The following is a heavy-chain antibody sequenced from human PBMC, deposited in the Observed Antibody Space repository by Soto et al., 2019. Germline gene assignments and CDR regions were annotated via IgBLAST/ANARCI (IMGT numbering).Heavy chain of an antibody. CDR3: VTAIDWDN. D-gene: IGHD1-26*01. J-gene: IGHJ4*02. Sequence: VQVVQSGAEVKKPGASVKVSYKVSGYPLTELSMHWVRQAPGKGLEWMGGSDLEDGETIYAQKFQGRVTMTEDTSTDTAYMVLSSLRSEDTAVYYCVTAIDWDNWGQGTLVTVSS. CDR1: GYPLTELS. V-gene: IGHV1-24*01. CDR2: SDLEDGET.